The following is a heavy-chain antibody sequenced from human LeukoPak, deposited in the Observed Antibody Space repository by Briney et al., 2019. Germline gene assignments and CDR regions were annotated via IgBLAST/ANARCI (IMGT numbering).Heavy chain of an antibody. CDR3: AKVGAAGHYYYYYMDV. CDR1: GFTFSSYA. D-gene: IGHD6-13*01. J-gene: IGHJ6*03. CDR2: ISGSGGST. Sequence: GGSLRLSCAASGFTFSSYAMSWVRQAPGKGLEWVSAISGSGGSTYYADSVKGRFTISRDNSKNTLYLQMNSLRAEDTAVYYCAKVGAAGHYYYYYMDVWGKGTTVTVSS. V-gene: IGHV3-23*01.